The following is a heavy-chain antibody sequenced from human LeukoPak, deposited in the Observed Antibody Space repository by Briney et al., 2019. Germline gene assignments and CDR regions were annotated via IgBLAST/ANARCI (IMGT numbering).Heavy chain of an antibody. Sequence: GSSVKVSCKASGGTFSSYAISWVRQAPGQGLEWMGRIIPILGIANYAQKFQGRVTITADKSTSTAYMELSSLRSEDTAVYYCARVGPGWGSYYGEDYWGRETLVTVSS. CDR3: ARVGPGWGSYYGEDY. V-gene: IGHV1-69*04. CDR1: GGTFSSYA. CDR2: IIPILGIA. J-gene: IGHJ4*02. D-gene: IGHD3-10*01.